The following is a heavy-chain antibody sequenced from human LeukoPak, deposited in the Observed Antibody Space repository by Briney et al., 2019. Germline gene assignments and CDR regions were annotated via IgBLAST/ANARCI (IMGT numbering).Heavy chain of an antibody. CDR2: ISGSGSST. CDR1: GFTFTTYA. Sequence: GGSLRLSCAASGFTFTTYAMGWVRQAPGKGLEWVSAISGSGSSTYYADSVKGRFTISRDNSKNTLYLQMNSLRAEDTAVYYCAKDRVDVLTGYFYYWGQGVLVTVSS. D-gene: IGHD3-9*01. V-gene: IGHV3-23*01. CDR3: AKDRVDVLTGYFYY. J-gene: IGHJ4*02.